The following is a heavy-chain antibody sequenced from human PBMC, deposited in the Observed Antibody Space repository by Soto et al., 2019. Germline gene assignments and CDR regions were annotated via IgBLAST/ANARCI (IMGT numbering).Heavy chain of an antibody. CDR1: GYTFTNYI. V-gene: IGHV1-3*01. CDR2: INAGNGDT. CDR3: ASDHDSSGANFFDP. J-gene: IGHJ5*02. Sequence: QVQLLQSGAEVKKPGASVKVSCKASGYTFTNYIIYWVRQTPGQRLEWMGWINAGNGDTKYSQIFQDRITITRDTSATTAYLDLSNMRSEDTAVYYCASDHDSSGANFFDPWGQGTLVSVS. D-gene: IGHD4-4*01.